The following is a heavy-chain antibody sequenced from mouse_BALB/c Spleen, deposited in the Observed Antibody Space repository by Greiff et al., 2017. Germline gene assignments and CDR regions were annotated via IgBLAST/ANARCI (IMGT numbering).Heavy chain of an antibody. CDR1: GFTFSSFG. CDR2: ISSGSSTI. Sequence: EVHLVESGGGLVQPGGSRKLSCATSGFTFSSFGMHWVRQAPEKGLEWVAYISSGSSTINYADTVKGRFTISRDNPKNTLFLQMTSLRSEDTAMYYCARWAGYYFDYWGQGTTLTVSS. CDR3: ARWAGYYFDY. J-gene: IGHJ2*01. V-gene: IGHV5-17*02.